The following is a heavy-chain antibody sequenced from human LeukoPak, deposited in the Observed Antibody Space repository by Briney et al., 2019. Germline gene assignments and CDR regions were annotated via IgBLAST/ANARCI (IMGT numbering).Heavy chain of an antibody. CDR2: INWNSDNI. D-gene: IGHD3-22*01. V-gene: IGHV3-9*01. J-gene: IGHJ3*02. Sequence: SRSLRLSCAATGFTFNDHAMYWVRQAPGKGLEWVSGINWNSDNIGYADSVKGRFTISRDDAKSSLFLQMNSLRTEDTALYYCARASYYYDTTGLGAVDIWGQGTMVTVSS. CDR3: ARASYYYDTTGLGAVDI. CDR1: GFTFNDHA.